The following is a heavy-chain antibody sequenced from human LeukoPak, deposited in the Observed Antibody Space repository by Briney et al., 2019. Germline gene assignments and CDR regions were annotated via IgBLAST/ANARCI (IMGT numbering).Heavy chain of an antibody. D-gene: IGHD3-9*01. CDR2: IKQDGSEK. Sequence: QAGGSLRLSCAASGFTFSNSWMSWIRQAPGQGLEWVANIKQDGSEKYYVDSVKGRFTISRDNARNSLYLQMNSLRGDDTAVYYCAKATPYYDTLTGYSTPYNWFDPWGQGTLVTVSS. J-gene: IGHJ5*02. CDR1: GFTFSNSW. V-gene: IGHV3-7*05. CDR3: AKATPYYDTLTGYSTPYNWFDP.